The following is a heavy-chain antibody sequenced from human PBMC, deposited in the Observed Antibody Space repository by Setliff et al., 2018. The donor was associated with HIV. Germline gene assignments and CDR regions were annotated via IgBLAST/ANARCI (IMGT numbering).Heavy chain of an antibody. J-gene: IGHJ4*02. D-gene: IGHD3-10*01. CDR1: GYAFTMYG. CDR2: ISGYNGKT. Sequence: GASVKVSCKASGYAFTMYGITWVRQAPGQGLEWMGWISGYNGKTNYAQNFQGRVTMTTDTSTSTAYMEVRSLRYDDTAVYYCARDDPIRKEVASGLDYWGQGTLVTVSS. V-gene: IGHV1-18*01. CDR3: ARDDPIRKEVASGLDY.